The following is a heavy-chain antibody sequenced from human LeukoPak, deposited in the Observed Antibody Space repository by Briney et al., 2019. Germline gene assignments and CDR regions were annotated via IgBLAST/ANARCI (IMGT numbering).Heavy chain of an antibody. CDR1: GYSISSGYY. CDR3: ARDHSSGYYYYYCGMDV. V-gene: IGHV4-38-2*02. D-gene: IGHD3-22*01. Sequence: SETLSLTCAVSGYSISSGYYWGWIRQPPGKGLEWIGSIFHSGSTNYNPSLKSRVTISVDTSKNQFSLKLSSVTAADTAVYYCARDHSSGYYYYYCGMDVWGQGTTVTVSS. CDR2: IFHSGST. J-gene: IGHJ6*02.